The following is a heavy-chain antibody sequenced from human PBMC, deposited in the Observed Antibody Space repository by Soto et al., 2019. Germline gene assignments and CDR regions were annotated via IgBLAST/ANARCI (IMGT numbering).Heavy chain of an antibody. V-gene: IGHV4-31*03. D-gene: IGHD4-17*01. J-gene: IGHJ6*03. Sequence: QVQLQESGPGLVKPSQTLSLTCTVSGGSISSGGYYWSWIRQHPGKGLEWIGYIYYSGSTYYNPSLKSRVTISVDTSKNPFSLKLSSVTAADTAVYYWARLTFGDREVVYYYMDVWGKGTTVTVSS. CDR2: IYYSGST. CDR1: GGSISSGGYY. CDR3: ARLTFGDREVVYYYMDV.